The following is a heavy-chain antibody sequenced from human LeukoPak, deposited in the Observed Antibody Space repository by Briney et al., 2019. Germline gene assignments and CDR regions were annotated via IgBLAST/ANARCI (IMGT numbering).Heavy chain of an antibody. V-gene: IGHV4-61*02. CDR3: ARDHDSSGWYVGLIGGNWFDP. J-gene: IGHJ5*02. CDR2: IYTSGST. D-gene: IGHD6-19*01. Sequence: PSETLSLTCTVSGGSISSGSYYWSWIRQPAGKGLEWIGRIYTSGSTNYNPSLKSRVTISVDTSKNQFSLKLSSVTAADTAVYYCARDHDSSGWYVGLIGGNWFDPWGQGTLVTVSS. CDR1: GGSISSGSYY.